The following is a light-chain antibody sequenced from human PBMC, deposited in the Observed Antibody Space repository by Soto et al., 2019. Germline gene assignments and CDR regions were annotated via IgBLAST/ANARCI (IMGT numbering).Light chain of an antibody. CDR3: QHYSTWYWT. V-gene: IGKV3-15*01. Sequence: EIVMTQSPATLSVSPGERATLSCRASQSVSSKIAWYQQKPGQAPRLLIYDASIRATGFPARFSGSGSGTEFTLTITSLQSEDFAVYYCQHYSTWYWTFGQGTKVEIK. CDR1: QSVSSK. J-gene: IGKJ1*01. CDR2: DAS.